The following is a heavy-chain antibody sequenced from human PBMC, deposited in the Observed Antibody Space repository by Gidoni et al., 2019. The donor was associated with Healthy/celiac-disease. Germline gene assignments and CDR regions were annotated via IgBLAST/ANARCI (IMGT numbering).Heavy chain of an antibody. J-gene: IGHJ6*03. CDR1: GGTFSSYS. V-gene: IGHV1-69*01. D-gene: IGHD1-26*01. CDR2: IIPIFGTA. CDR3: ALGSDSTTTTTYYYYMDV. Sequence: QVQLVQSGAEVKKPGSSVKVSCKASGGTFSSYSISWVRQAPGQGLEWMGGIIPIFGTANYAQKFQGRVTITADESTSTAYMELSSLRSEDTAVYYCALGSDSTTTTTYYYYMDVWGKGTTVTVSS.